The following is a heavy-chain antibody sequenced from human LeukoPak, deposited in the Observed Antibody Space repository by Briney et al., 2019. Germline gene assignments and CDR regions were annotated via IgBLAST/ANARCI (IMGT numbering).Heavy chain of an antibody. Sequence: SGGSLRLSCAASGFTFSSYAMHWVRQAPGKGLEWVAVISYDGSNKYYADSVMGRFTISRDNSKNTLYLQMNSLRADDTAIYYCAREGPLFVLDYWGQGTRVAVSS. CDR3: AREGPLFVLDY. CDR2: ISYDGSNK. CDR1: GFTFSSYA. J-gene: IGHJ4*02. V-gene: IGHV3-30-3*01. D-gene: IGHD6-6*01.